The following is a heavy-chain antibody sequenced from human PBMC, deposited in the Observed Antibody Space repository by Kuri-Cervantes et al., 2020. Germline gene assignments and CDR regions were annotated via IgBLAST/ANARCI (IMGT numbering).Heavy chain of an antibody. D-gene: IGHD2-2*01. J-gene: IGHJ6*02. CDR2: IYSGGST. V-gene: IGHV3-53*01. CDR3: ARDQSSTGRGGMDV. CDR1: GFTVSSNY. Sequence: GGSLRLSCAASGFTVSSNYMSWVRQAPGKGLEWVSVIYSGGSTYYADSVKGRFTISRDNAKNTLYLQMNSLRAEDTAVYYCARDQSSTGRGGMDVWGQGTTVTVSS.